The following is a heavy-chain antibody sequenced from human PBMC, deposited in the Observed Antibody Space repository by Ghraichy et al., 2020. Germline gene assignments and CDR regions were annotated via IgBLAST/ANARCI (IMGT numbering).Heavy chain of an antibody. CDR3: ARGVYYDSSGYYHFDY. Sequence: SQTLSLTCTVSGGSISSGSYYWSWIRQPAGKGLEWIGRIYTSGSTNYNPSLKSRVTISVDTSKNQFSLKLSSVTAADTAVYYCARGVYYDSSGYYHFDYWGQGTLVTVSS. V-gene: IGHV4-61*02. CDR2: IYTSGST. J-gene: IGHJ4*02. CDR1: GGSISSGSYY. D-gene: IGHD3-22*01.